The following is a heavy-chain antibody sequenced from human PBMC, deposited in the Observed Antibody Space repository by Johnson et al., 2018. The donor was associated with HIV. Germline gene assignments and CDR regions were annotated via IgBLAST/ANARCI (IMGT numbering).Heavy chain of an antibody. D-gene: IGHD3-10*02. J-gene: IGHJ3*01. Sequence: MQLVESGGGVVQPGRSLRLSCAASGFTFSSYAMNWVRQAPGKGLEWVSVIFTVGDVYYADSVKGRFTISRDNSKNFLYLQMNSLRPEDTAVYYCARDGRDLGTLGSFDVWGQGTVVTVSS. V-gene: IGHV3-66*02. CDR1: GFTFSSYA. CDR3: ARDGRDLGTLGSFDV. CDR2: IFTVGDV.